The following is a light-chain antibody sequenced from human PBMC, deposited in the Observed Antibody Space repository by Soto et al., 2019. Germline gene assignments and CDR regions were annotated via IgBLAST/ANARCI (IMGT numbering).Light chain of an antibody. V-gene: IGLV2-23*02. Sequence: QSALTQPASVSGSPGQSITISCTGTSSDVGSYNLVSWYQQHPGKAPKLMIYEVSKRPSGVSNRFSGSKSGNTASLTISGVQAEDEADYYCCSYAGRDVVFGGGPKLTVL. CDR1: SSDVGSYNL. J-gene: IGLJ2*01. CDR3: CSYAGRDVV. CDR2: EVS.